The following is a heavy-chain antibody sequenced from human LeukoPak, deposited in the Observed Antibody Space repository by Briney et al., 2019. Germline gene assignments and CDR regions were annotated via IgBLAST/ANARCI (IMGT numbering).Heavy chain of an antibody. CDR1: GFTFSSNA. Sequence: GGSLRLSCAASGFTFSSNAMHWVRQAPGKGLEWVAIISYDGSNKYYADSVKGRFTISRDKSKSTLYLQMNSLRAEDTAVYYCARPKMAVVTPLDYWGQGALVTVSS. CDR3: ARPKMAVVTPLDY. D-gene: IGHD4-23*01. J-gene: IGHJ4*02. CDR2: ISYDGSNK. V-gene: IGHV3-30*04.